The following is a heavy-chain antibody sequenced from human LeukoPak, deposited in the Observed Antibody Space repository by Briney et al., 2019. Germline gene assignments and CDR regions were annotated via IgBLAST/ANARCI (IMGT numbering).Heavy chain of an antibody. V-gene: IGHV3-30*04. CDR1: GFTFSSYA. CDR2: ISYDGSNK. J-gene: IGHJ4*02. CDR3: ARGYCSSTSCYTFDY. Sequence: GGSLRLSCAASGFTFSSYAMHWVRQAPGKGLEWVAVISYDGSNKYYADSVKGRFTISRDNSKNTLYLQMNSLRAEDTAVYYCARGYCSSTSCYTFDYWGQGTLVTVCS. D-gene: IGHD2-2*01.